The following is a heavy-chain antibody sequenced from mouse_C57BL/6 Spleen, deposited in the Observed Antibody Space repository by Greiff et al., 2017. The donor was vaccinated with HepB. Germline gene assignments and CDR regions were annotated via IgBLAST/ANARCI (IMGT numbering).Heavy chain of an antibody. D-gene: IGHD3-2*02. CDR2: INPSSGYT. J-gene: IGHJ2*01. Sequence: QVQLKQSGAELARPGASVKMSCKASGYTFTSYTMHWVKQRPGQGLEWIGYINPSSGYTKYNQKFKDKATLTADKSSSTAYMQLSSLTSEDSAVYYCARSAQALFDYWGQGTTLTVSS. CDR1: GYTFTSYT. CDR3: ARSAQALFDY. V-gene: IGHV1-4*01.